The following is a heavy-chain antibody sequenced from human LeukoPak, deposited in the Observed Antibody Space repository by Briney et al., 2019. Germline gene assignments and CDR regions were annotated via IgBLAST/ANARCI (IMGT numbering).Heavy chain of an antibody. J-gene: IGHJ4*02. CDR1: GFTVTTNY. CDR3: ARRHSGGSN. V-gene: IGHV3-66*02. CDR2: IYSGGIT. D-gene: IGHD6-19*01. Sequence: PGGSLRLSCAASGFTVTTNYMSWVRQAPGKGLERVSVIYSGGITYYADSVKGRFTISRDSSKNTLYLQMNSLRVEDTAVYYCARRHSGGSNWGQGTLVTVSS.